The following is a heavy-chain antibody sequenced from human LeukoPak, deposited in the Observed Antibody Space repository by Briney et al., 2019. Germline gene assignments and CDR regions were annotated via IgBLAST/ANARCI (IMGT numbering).Heavy chain of an antibody. CDR2: ISAYNGNT. CDR1: GYTFTSYG. J-gene: IGHJ4*02. D-gene: IGHD2-2*01. CDR3: ARDVCSSTSCYYPPRVGFDY. V-gene: IGHV1-18*01. Sequence: ASVKVSCKASGYTFTSYGISWVRQAPGQRLEWMGWISAYNGNTNHAQKLQGRVTMTTDTSTSTAYMELRSLRSDDTAVYYCARDVCSSTSCYYPPRVGFDYWGQGTLVTVSS.